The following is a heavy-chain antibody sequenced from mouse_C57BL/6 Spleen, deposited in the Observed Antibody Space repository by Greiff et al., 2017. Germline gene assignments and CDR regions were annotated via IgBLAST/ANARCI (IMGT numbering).Heavy chain of an antibody. V-gene: IGHV1-53*01. J-gene: IGHJ3*01. Sequence: VQLQQPGPELVKPGASVKLSCKASGYTFTSYWMHWVKQRPGQGLEWIGNINPSNGGTNYNEKFKSKATLTVDKSSSTAYMQLSSLTSEDSAVYYCARERAGKAWFAYWGQGTLVTVSA. CDR1: GYTFTSYW. CDR2: INPSNGGT. CDR3: ARERAGKAWFAY. D-gene: IGHD3-3*01.